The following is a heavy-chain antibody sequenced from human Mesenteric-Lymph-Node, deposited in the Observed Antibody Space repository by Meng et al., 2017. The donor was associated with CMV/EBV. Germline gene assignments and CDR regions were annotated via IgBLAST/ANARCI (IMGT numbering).Heavy chain of an antibody. J-gene: IGHJ4*02. D-gene: IGHD3-22*01. CDR1: GYTFTTYG. Sequence: ASVKVSCKGIGYTFTTYGINWVRQAPGRGLEWMGWISIYSGNTNYAQTLQGRVTMTTDTSTSTAYMELRSLRSDDTAVYYCARDATYEVAYWGQGTLVTISS. CDR3: ARDATYEVAY. CDR2: ISIYSGNT. V-gene: IGHV1-18*01.